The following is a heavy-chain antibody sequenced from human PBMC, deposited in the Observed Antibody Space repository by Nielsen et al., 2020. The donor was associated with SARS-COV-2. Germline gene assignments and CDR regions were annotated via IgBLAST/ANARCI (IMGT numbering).Heavy chain of an antibody. V-gene: IGHV1-18*01. CDR2: ISAYNGNT. CDR1: GYTFTSYG. J-gene: IGHJ4*02. Sequence: ASVKVSCKASGYTFTSYGISWVRQAPGQGLEWMGWISAYNGNTNYAQKLQGRVTMTTDTSTSTAYMELRSLRCEDTAVYYCARGLYYYDSSGFDYWGQGTLVTVSS. CDR3: ARGLYYYDSSGFDY. D-gene: IGHD3-22*01.